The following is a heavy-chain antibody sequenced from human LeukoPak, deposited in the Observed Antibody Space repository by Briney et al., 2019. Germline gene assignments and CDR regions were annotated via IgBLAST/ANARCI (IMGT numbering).Heavy chain of an antibody. J-gene: IGHJ4*02. CDR1: GFTFSSYA. D-gene: IGHD6-19*01. CDR3: TGGSGWYSPDY. Sequence: QSGGSLRLSCAASGFTFSSYAMSWVRQAPGRGLEWVSAISGRGDTTYYADSVEGRFTISRDNSQNTLYLQMNSLKTEDTAVYYCTGGSGWYSPDYWGQGTLVTVSS. V-gene: IGHV3-23*01. CDR2: ISGRGDTT.